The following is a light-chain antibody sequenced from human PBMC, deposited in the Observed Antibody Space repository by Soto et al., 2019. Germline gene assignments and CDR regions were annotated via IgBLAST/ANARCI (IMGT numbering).Light chain of an antibody. CDR1: LGISTW. V-gene: IGKV1-12*01. J-gene: IGKJ3*01. CDR3: QHTNNFPLT. Sequence: DIHMTQSPSSVSASVGDRVTITCRARLGISTWLAWYQQKPGKAPNLLIYATSSLQSGVPSRFSGTGSGTDFTLTIRSLQPEDFATYYCQHTNNFPLTFGPGTKVDI. CDR2: ATS.